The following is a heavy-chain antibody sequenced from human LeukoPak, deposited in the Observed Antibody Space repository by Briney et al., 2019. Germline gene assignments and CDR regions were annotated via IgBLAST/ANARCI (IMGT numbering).Heavy chain of an antibody. J-gene: IGHJ4*02. CDR2: ISSSGSTI. CDR1: GFTFSSYE. D-gene: IGHD3-9*01. Sequence: HPGGSLRPSCAASGFTFSSYEMNWVRQAPGTGLEWVSYISSSGSTIYYADSVKGRFTISRDNSKNTLYLQMNSLRAEDTAVYYCVAYYDMLTGYKYWGQGTLVTVSS. CDR3: VAYYDMLTGYKY. V-gene: IGHV3-48*03.